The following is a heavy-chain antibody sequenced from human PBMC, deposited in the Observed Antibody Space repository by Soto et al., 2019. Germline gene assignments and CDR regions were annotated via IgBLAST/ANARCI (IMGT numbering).Heavy chain of an antibody. V-gene: IGHV3-64*01. J-gene: IGHJ3*02. Sequence: GGSLRLSCAASGFTFSSYAMHWVRQAPGKGLEYVSAISSNGGSTYYANSVKGRFTISRDNSKNTLYLQMGSLRAEDMAVYYCARGFDTVVVVAANAFDIWGQGTMVTVSS. CDR3: ARGFDTVVVVAANAFDI. D-gene: IGHD2-15*01. CDR1: GFTFSSYA. CDR2: ISSNGGST.